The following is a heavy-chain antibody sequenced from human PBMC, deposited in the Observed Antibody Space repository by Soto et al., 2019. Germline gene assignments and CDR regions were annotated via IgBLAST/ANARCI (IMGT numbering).Heavy chain of an antibody. CDR2: MNPNSGNT. Sequence: ASVKVSCKASGYTFTSYDINWVRQATGQGLEWMGWMNPNSGNTGYAQKFQGRVTMTRSTSISTAYMELSSLRSEDTAVYYCARGRGRRSPTHYYGMDVWGQGTTVTSP. CDR3: ARGRGRRSPTHYYGMDV. J-gene: IGHJ6*02. V-gene: IGHV1-8*01. CDR1: GYTFTSYD. D-gene: IGHD4-17*01.